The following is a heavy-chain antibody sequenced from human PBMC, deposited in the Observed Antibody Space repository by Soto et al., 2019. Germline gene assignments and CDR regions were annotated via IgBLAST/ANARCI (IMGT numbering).Heavy chain of an antibody. Sequence: QVQLVESGGGVVQPGRSLRLSCAASGFTFSSYGMHWVRQAPGKGLEWVAVIWYDGSNKYYADSVKGRFTISRDNSKNTLYLQMNSLRAEDTAVYYCARGRRVVTTNWFDPWGQGTLVTVSS. CDR3: ARGRRVVTTNWFDP. CDR1: GFTFSSYG. CDR2: IWYDGSNK. J-gene: IGHJ5*02. V-gene: IGHV3-33*01. D-gene: IGHD4-4*01.